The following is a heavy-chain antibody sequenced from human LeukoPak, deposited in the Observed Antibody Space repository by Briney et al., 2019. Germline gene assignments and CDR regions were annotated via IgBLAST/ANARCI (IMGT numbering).Heavy chain of an antibody. Sequence: PSETLSLTCTVSGGSISSSTYYWGWIRQPPGEGLEWIGSIYYSGSTYYNPSLESRVTISVDTSNNQFSLKLTSVTAADTAVYYCARRPERGKLANKGAFDIWGQGTMVTVSS. D-gene: IGHD1-1*01. V-gene: IGHV4-39*01. CDR1: GGSISSSTYY. CDR3: ARRPERGKLANKGAFDI. CDR2: IYYSGST. J-gene: IGHJ3*02.